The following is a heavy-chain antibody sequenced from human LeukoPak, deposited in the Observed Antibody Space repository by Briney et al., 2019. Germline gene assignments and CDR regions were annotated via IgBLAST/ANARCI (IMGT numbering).Heavy chain of an antibody. V-gene: IGHV4-38-2*02. CDR2: IYHSGST. CDR1: AYSISSGYY. D-gene: IGHD2-2*01. Sequence: SETLSLTCTVSAYSISSGYYWGWIRQPPGKGLEWIGSIYHSGSTYYNPSLKSRVTISVDTSKNQFSLKLSSVTAADTAVYYCARGPGYCSSTSCYRFDYWGQGTLVTVSS. CDR3: ARGPGYCSSTSCYRFDY. J-gene: IGHJ4*02.